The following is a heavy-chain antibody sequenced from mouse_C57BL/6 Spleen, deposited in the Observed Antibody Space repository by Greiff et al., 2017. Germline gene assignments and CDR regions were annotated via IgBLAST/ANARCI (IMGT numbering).Heavy chain of an antibody. D-gene: IGHD1-1*01. V-gene: IGHV1-52*01. CDR2: IDPSGSET. CDR1: GYTFTSYW. Sequence: QVQLQQPGAELVRPGSSVKLSCKASGYTFTSYWMHWVKQRPIQGLEWIGNIDPSGSETHYNQKFKDKATLTVDKSSSTAYMQLSSLTSEDSAVYYCAREGIYERGFADWGQGTLVTVSA. CDR3: AREGIYERGFAD. J-gene: IGHJ3*01.